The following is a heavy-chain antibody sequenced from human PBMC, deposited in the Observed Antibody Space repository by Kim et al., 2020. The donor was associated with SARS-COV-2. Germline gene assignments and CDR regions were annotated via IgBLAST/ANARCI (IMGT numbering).Heavy chain of an antibody. D-gene: IGHD3-22*01. J-gene: IGHJ6*02. CDR3: RYYDSSGYLYGMDV. CDR2: ISYDGSNK. CDR1: GFTFSSYG. Sequence: GGSLRLSCAASGFTFSSYGMHWVRQAPGKGLEWVAVISYDGSNKYYADSVKGRFTISRDNSKSTLYLQMNSLRAEDTAVYYCRYYDSSGYLYGMDVWGQGTTFTVSS. V-gene: IGHV3-30*03.